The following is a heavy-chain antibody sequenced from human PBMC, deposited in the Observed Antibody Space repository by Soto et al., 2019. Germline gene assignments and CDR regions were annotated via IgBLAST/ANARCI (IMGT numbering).Heavy chain of an antibody. J-gene: IGHJ6*02. CDR1: GRSFSGYH. V-gene: IGHV4-34*01. CDR3: ARGVRYCSSTSCYYYYYYGMDV. Sequence: SETLSLTCAVYGRSFSGYHWSWIRQPPGKGLEWIGEINHSGNTSYNPSLKSRVTISVDTSKNQFSLKLSSVTAADTAVYYCARGVRYCSSTSCYYYYYYGMDVWGQGTTVTVSS. D-gene: IGHD2-2*01. CDR2: INHSGNT.